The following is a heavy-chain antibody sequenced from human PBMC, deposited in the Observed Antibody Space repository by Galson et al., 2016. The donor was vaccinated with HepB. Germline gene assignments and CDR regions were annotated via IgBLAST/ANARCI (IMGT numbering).Heavy chain of an antibody. CDR2: IETAGYT. Sequence: SLRLSCAASGFTFSIHDMHWVRQAPGKGLEWVSAIETAGYTYYADSVKGRFTISRENTKNSLYLQMNSLRAGDTAVYYCARGKSLLTMPWKYGLGVWGKGTTVSVSS. J-gene: IGHJ6*04. V-gene: IGHV3-13*01. CDR3: ARGKSLLTMPWKYGLGV. CDR1: GFTFSIHD. D-gene: IGHD4/OR15-4a*01.